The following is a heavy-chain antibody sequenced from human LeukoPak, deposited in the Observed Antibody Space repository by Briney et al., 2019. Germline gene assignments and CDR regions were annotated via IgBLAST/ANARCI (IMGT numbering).Heavy chain of an antibody. V-gene: IGHV1-2*02. J-gene: IGHJ6*02. CDR1: GYTFTGYY. D-gene: IGHD2-21*02. Sequence: ASVKVSCKASGYTFTGYYMHWVRQAPGQGLEWMGWISPNSGGTNYAQKFQVRVTMTRDTSISTAYMELSRLRSDDTAVYYCARWYCGGDCYPTYYYGMDVWGQGTTVTVSS. CDR3: ARWYCGGDCYPTYYYGMDV. CDR2: ISPNSGGT.